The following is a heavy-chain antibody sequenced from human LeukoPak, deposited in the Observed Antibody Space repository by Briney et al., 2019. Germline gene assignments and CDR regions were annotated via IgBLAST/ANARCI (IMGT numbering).Heavy chain of an antibody. J-gene: IGHJ4*02. CDR1: GGTFSSYA. CDR3: ARGREYSSSWGAVGY. D-gene: IGHD6-6*01. Sequence: ASVKVSCKASGGTFSSYAISWVRQATGQGLEWMGWMNPNSGNTGYAQKFQGRVTMTRNTSISTAYMELSSLRSEDTAVYYCARGREYSSSWGAVGYWGQGTLVTVSS. V-gene: IGHV1-8*02. CDR2: MNPNSGNT.